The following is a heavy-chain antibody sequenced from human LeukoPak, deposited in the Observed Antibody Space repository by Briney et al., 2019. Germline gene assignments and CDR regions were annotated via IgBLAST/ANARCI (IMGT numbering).Heavy chain of an antibody. J-gene: IGHJ4*02. V-gene: IGHV3-74*01. CDR2: TSPTGSTT. CDR3: ARGPNSNWSGLDF. CDR1: GFSFSGHW. Sequence: GGSLRLSCTASGFSFSGHWMHWARQLPGKGLVWVSRTSPTGSTTSYADSVKGRFTVSRDNAKNALYLQVNNLRAEDTAVYYCARGPNSNWSGLDFWGQGTLLTVSS. D-gene: IGHD6-6*01.